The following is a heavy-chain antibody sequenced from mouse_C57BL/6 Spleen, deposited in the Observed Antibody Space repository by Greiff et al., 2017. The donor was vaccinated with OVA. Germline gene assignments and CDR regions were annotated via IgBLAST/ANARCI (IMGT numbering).Heavy chain of an antibody. D-gene: IGHD1-1*01. CDR3: ARMITTVVATDYAMDY. J-gene: IGHJ4*01. CDR1: GYTFTSYD. Sequence: VKLQESGPELVKPGASVKLSCKASGYTFTSYDINWVKQRPGQGLEWIGWIYPRDGSTKYNEKFKGKATLTVDTSSSTAYMELHSLTSEDSAVYFCARMITTVVATDYAMDYWGQGTSVTVSS. CDR2: IYPRDGST. V-gene: IGHV1-85*01.